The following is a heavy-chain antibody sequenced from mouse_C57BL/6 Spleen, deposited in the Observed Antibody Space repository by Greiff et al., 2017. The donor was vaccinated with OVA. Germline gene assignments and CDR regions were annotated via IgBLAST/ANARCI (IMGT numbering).Heavy chain of an antibody. CDR3: ARFGYDETPAY. Sequence: QVQLQQSGAELVKPGASVKLSCKASGYTFTSYWMHWVKQRPGQGLEWIGMIHPNSGSTNYNEKFKSKATLTVDKSSSTAYMQLSSLTSEDSAVYYCARFGYDETPAYWGQGTTLTVSS. D-gene: IGHD2-2*01. V-gene: IGHV1-64*01. CDR2: IHPNSGST. J-gene: IGHJ2*01. CDR1: GYTFTSYW.